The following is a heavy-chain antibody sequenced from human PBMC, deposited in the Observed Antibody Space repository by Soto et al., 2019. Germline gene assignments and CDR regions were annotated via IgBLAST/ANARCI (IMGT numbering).Heavy chain of an antibody. D-gene: IGHD2-21*02. CDR3: ASYSQSKGVVVTAAYYYYGMDV. CDR1: GGTFSSYA. Sequence: GASVKVSCKASGGTFSSYAISWVRQAPGQGLEWMGGIIPIFGTANYAQRFQGRVTITADESTSTAYMELSSLRSEDTAVYYCASYSQSKGVVVTAAYYYYGMDVWGQGTTVTVSS. J-gene: IGHJ6*02. CDR2: IIPIFGTA. V-gene: IGHV1-69*13.